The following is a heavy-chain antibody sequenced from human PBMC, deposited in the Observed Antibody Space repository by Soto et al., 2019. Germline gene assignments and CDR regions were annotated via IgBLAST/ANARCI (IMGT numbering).Heavy chain of an antibody. Sequence: SETLSLTCTVSGGSISSSSYYWGWIRQPPGKGLEWIGSIYYSGSTYYNPSLKSRVTISVDTSKNQFSLKLSSVTAADTAVYYCARTGPRYGSGSYYKTANWFDPWGQGTLVTSPQ. CDR3: ARTGPRYGSGSYYKTANWFDP. CDR2: IYYSGST. D-gene: IGHD3-10*01. V-gene: IGHV4-39*07. J-gene: IGHJ5*02. CDR1: GGSISSSSYY.